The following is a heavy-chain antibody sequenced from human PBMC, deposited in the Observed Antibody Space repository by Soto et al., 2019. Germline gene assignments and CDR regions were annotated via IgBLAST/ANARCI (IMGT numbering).Heavy chain of an antibody. D-gene: IGHD3-3*01. CDR2: IKSKTDGGTT. Sequence: GGSLRLSCAASGFTFSNAWMSWVRQAPGKGLEWVGRIKSKTDGGTTDYAAPVKGRFTISRDDSKNTLYLQMNSLKTEDTAVYYCTTDIPGMSFDFWSGYLIFDYWGQGTLVTSPQ. CDR1: GFTFSNAW. J-gene: IGHJ4*02. CDR3: TTDIPGMSFDFWSGYLIFDY. V-gene: IGHV3-15*01.